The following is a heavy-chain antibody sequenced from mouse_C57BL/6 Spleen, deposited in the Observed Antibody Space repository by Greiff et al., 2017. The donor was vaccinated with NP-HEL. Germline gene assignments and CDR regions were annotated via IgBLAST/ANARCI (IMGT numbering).Heavy chain of an antibody. D-gene: IGHD2-3*01. V-gene: IGHV1-22*01. CDR2: INPYNGGT. J-gene: IGHJ4*01. Sequence: EVQLQQSGPELVKPGASVKMSCKASGYTFTDYNMHWVKQSHGKSLEWIGYINPYNGGTSYNQKFKGKATLTVNKSSSTAYMELRSLTSEDSAVYYCARGGYDGYLYYYAKGYWGQGASVTVSS. CDR3: ARGGYDGYLYYYAKGY. CDR1: GYTFTDYN.